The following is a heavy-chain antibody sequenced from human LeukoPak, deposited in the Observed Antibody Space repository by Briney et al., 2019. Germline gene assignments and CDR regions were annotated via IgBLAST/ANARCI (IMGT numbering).Heavy chain of an antibody. J-gene: IGHJ6*02. CDR3: ARYLSTLPKIIEMATIPYYYYGMDV. D-gene: IGHD5-24*01. CDR1: GFTFSSYS. CDR2: ISSSSSYI. V-gene: IGHV3-21*01. Sequence: GGSLRLSCAASGFTFSSYSMNWVRQAPGKGLEWVSSISSSSSYIYYADSVKGRFTISRDHAKNSLYLQMNSLRAEDTAVYYCARYLSTLPKIIEMATIPYYYYGMDVWGQGTTVTVSS.